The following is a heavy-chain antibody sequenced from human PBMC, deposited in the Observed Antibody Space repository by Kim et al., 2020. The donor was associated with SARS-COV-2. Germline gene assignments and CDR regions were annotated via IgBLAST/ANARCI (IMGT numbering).Heavy chain of an antibody. V-gene: IGHV3-11*03. Sequence: SSYTNYADSVKGRFTIASDNAKNSLYLQMNSLRAEDTAVYYCAGGGNSDFWGQGTLVTVSS. CDR2: SSYT. CDR3: AGGGNSDF. D-gene: IGHD2-21*02. J-gene: IGHJ4*02.